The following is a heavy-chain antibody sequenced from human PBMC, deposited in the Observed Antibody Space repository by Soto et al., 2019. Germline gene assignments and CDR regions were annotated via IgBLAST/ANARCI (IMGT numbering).Heavy chain of an antibody. Sequence: KESGPTLVKPTQTLTLTCTFSGFSLSTSGVGVGWIRQPPGKALEWLALIYWDDDKRYSPSLKSRLTITKDTSKNQVVLTMTNMDPVDTATYYCARLIAAAGIRYFDYWGQGTLVTVSS. CDR1: GFSLSTSGVG. CDR3: ARLIAAAGIRYFDY. V-gene: IGHV2-5*02. D-gene: IGHD6-13*01. J-gene: IGHJ4*02. CDR2: IYWDDDK.